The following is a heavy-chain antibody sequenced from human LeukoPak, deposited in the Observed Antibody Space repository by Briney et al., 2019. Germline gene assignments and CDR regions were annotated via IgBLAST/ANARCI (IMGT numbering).Heavy chain of an antibody. CDR2: ASYDGSIT. CDR3: ARETKNWELL. CDR1: GFPFSSYA. D-gene: IGHD1-26*01. Sequence: GGSLRLSCAASGFPFSSYAMHSVRQAPGKGLEWVAVASYDGSITYYADPVKGRFTISRDNSRNTLYLEMNSLRVEDTAVYYCARETKNWELLWGQGTLVTVSS. V-gene: IGHV3-30*04. J-gene: IGHJ4*02.